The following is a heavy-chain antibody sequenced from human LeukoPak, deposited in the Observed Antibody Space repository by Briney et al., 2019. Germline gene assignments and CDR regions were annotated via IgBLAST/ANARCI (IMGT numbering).Heavy chain of an antibody. CDR1: GFSVRSNY. Sequence: GSPRLSCAASGFSVRSNYMSWVRQSPRKGLEWVSIMYSGGSTDYADSVKGRFIISRDHSKNTLYLQMNSLRAEDTAVYYCARDRYCSGGSCYGDAFDLWGQGTMVTVSS. J-gene: IGHJ3*01. CDR2: MYSGGST. V-gene: IGHV3-53*01. CDR3: ARDRYCSGGSCYGDAFDL. D-gene: IGHD2-15*01.